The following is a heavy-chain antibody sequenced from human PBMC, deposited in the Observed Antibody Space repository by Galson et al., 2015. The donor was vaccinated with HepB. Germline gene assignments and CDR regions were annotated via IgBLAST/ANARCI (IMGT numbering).Heavy chain of an antibody. CDR3: VREGQLEKTYPFDY. Sequence: SLRLSCAASGFTFSSYGMHWVRQAPGKGLEWVTVIWYNGSNKYYADSVKGRFTISRDNSKNTLYLQMNSLRAEDTAVYYCVREGQLEKTYPFDYWGQGTLVTVSS. V-gene: IGHV3-33*01. D-gene: IGHD6-6*01. J-gene: IGHJ4*02. CDR2: IWYNGSNK. CDR1: GFTFSSYG.